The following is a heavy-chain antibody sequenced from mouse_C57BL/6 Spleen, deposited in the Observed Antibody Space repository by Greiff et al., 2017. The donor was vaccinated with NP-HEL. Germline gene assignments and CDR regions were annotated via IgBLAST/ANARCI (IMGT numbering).Heavy chain of an antibody. D-gene: IGHD2-5*01. CDR2: INPSSGYT. Sequence: VQLQQSGAELARPGASVKMSCKASGYTFTSYTMHWVKQRPGQGLEWIGYINPSSGYTKYNQKFKDKATLTADKSSSTAYMQLSSLTSEDSAVYYCARSGYSNHWYFDVWGTGTTVTVSS. CDR3: ARSGYSNHWYFDV. CDR1: GYTFTSYT. V-gene: IGHV1-4*01. J-gene: IGHJ1*03.